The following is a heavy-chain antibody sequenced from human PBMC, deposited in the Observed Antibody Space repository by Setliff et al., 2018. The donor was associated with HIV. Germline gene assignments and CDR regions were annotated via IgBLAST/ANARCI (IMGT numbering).Heavy chain of an antibody. Sequence: GGSLRLSCAASGFTFSSYGMHWVRQAPGKGLEWVAFIRYDGSNKYYADSVKGRFTISRDNSKNTLYLQMNSLRAEDTAVYYCAKIQNPQGYYYDSSGYYPQPGSPDYWGQGTLVTVSS. CDR2: IRYDGSNK. CDR3: AKIQNPQGYYYDSSGYYPQPGSPDY. V-gene: IGHV3-30*02. J-gene: IGHJ4*02. D-gene: IGHD3-22*01. CDR1: GFTFSSYG.